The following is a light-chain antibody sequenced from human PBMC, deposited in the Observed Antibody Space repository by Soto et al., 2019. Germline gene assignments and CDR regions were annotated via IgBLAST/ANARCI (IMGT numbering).Light chain of an antibody. CDR2: EVS. Sequence: QSVLTQPASVSGSPGQSITISCTGTSSDVGGYNYVSWYQQHPGKAPKLMIYEVSNRPSGVSNRFSGSKSGNTASLTISGLQAEDDAAYYCSSYTSRNTWVFGGGTKVTVL. V-gene: IGLV2-14*01. CDR3: SSYTSRNTWV. CDR1: SSDVGGYNY. J-gene: IGLJ3*02.